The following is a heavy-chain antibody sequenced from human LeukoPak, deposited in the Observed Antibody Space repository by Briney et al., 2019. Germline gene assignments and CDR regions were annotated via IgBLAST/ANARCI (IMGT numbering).Heavy chain of an antibody. J-gene: IGHJ6*02. V-gene: IGHV1-8*02. CDR1: GYTFTGYY. CDR2: MNPNSGNT. CDR3: ARVPEGLYYYGMDV. Sequence: GASVKVSCKASGYTFTGYYMHWVRQATGQGLEWMGWMNPNSGNTGYAQKFQGRVTMTRNTSISTAYMELSSLRSEDTAVYYCARVPEGLYYYGMDVWGQGTTVTVSS.